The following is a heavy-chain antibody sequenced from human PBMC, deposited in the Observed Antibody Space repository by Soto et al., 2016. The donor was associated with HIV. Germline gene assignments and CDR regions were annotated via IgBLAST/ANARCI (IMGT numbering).Heavy chain of an antibody. V-gene: IGHV3-11*04. CDR1: GFTFSDYY. CDR3: AREVRLFYYYMDA. J-gene: IGHJ6*03. Sequence: VQLVESGGGLVKPGGSLRLSCAASGFTFSDYYMSWIRQAPGRGLEWLSYISTSGNTIYYADSVKGRFTISRDNIKNSLFLQMNSLRAEDTTIYYCAREVRLFYYYMDAWGKGARSPXP. D-gene: IGHD6-25*01. CDR2: ISTSGNTI.